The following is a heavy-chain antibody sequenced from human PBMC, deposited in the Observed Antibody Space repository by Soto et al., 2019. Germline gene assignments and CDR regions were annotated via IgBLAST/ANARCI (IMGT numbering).Heavy chain of an antibody. CDR1: GGTFSSYA. J-gene: IGHJ6*02. V-gene: IGHV1-69*01. Sequence: QVQLVQSGAEVKKPGSSVKVSCKASGGTFSSYAISWVRQAPGQGLEWLRVIIPIFGTANYAQKCQGRVTITAEESTSTAYMELCSLRSEDTGVYYCARDGYYYGMDVWGQGTTVTVSS. CDR2: IIPIFGTA. CDR3: ARDGYYYGMDV.